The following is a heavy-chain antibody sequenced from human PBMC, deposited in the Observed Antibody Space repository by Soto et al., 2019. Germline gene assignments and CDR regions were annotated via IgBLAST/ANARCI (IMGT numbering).Heavy chain of an antibody. V-gene: IGHV1-69*10. CDR3: ARSPGYSYGEY. CDR1: RGGNNCKS. CDR2: IIPILGIA. Sequence: VEASSKAPRGGNNCKSLRWPYQATGQGLEWMGRIIPILGIANYAQKFQGRVTITRDTSASTAYLELSSLRSEDTAVYYCARSPGYSYGEYWGQGTLVTVSS. D-gene: IGHD5-18*01. J-gene: IGHJ4*02.